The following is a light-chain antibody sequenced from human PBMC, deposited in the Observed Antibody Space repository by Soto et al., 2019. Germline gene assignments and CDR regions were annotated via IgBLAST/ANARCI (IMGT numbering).Light chain of an antibody. V-gene: IGLV2-14*01. CDR2: DVS. Sequence: QSALTQPDSVSGSPGQSITISCTGTSSDVGGYNYVSWYQQHPGKAPKLMIYDVSNRPSGVSNRFSGSKSGTTASLTISGLQAEDEADYYCSSYTSSSTLFVFGTGTKLTVL. CDR1: SSDVGGYNY. J-gene: IGLJ1*01. CDR3: SSYTSSSTLFV.